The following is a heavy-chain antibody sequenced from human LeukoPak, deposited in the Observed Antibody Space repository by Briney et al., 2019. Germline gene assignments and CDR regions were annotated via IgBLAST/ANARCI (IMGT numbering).Heavy chain of an antibody. Sequence: GGSLRLSCAASGFTFSSYAMSWVRQAPGKGLEWVSAISGSGGSTYYADSVKGRFTISRDNSKNTLYLQMNSLRAEDTAVYYCAREWGRDGYNGLVAWGQGTLVTVSS. V-gene: IGHV3-23*01. J-gene: IGHJ5*02. CDR1: GFTFSSYA. D-gene: IGHD5-24*01. CDR2: ISGSGGST. CDR3: AREWGRDGYNGLVA.